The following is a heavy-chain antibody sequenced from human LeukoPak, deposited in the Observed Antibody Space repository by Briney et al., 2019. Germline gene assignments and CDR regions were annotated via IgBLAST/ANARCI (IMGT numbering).Heavy chain of an antibody. D-gene: IGHD6-6*01. Sequence: GGSLRLSCAASGFTFSSYAMHWVRQAPGKGLEWVAVISYDGSNKYYADSVKGRFTISRDNSKNTLYLQMNSLRAEDTAVYYCARLVGEYSSSYYFDYWGQGTLVTVSS. V-gene: IGHV3-30-3*01. CDR1: GFTFSSYA. CDR2: ISYDGSNK. CDR3: ARLVGEYSSSYYFDY. J-gene: IGHJ4*02.